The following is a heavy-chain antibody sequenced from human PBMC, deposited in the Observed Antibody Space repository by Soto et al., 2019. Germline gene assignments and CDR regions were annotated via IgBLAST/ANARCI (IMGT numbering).Heavy chain of an antibody. V-gene: IGHV4-61*03. CDR2: FFSTGST. D-gene: IGHD5-12*01. CDR1: GGSVSSEHYY. Sequence: QVQLQESGPGLVKSSETLSLTCTVSGGSVSSEHYYWNSIRQPPGKGLEWIGYFFSTGSTNYNPSLESRLTMTVDMAKNHFSLKLISVTAADTAVYYCAGGTDGKKVAYWGQGTLVTVSS. J-gene: IGHJ4*02. CDR3: AGGTDGKKVAY.